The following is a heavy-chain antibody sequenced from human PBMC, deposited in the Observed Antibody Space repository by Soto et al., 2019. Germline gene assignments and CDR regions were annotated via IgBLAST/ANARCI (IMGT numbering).Heavy chain of an antibody. CDR3: ARHGGHYYGSGSYLFDP. CDR1: GGSISSYY. J-gene: IGHJ5*02. V-gene: IGHV4-59*08. Sequence: PEETLSLTCTVSGGSISSYYWSWIRQPPGKGLEWIGYIYYSGSTNYNPSLKSRVTISVDTSKNLFSLKLSSVTAVDTAVYYCARHGGHYYGSGSYLFDPWGQGTLVTVSS. CDR2: IYYSGST. D-gene: IGHD3-10*01.